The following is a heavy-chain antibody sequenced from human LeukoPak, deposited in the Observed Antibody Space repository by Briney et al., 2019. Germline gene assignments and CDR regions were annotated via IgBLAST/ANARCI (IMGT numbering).Heavy chain of an antibody. CDR2: INHSGGT. CDR3: ARAVGRRGRYFDWYAEYYFDY. D-gene: IGHD3-9*01. CDR1: GGSFSGYY. V-gene: IGHV4-34*01. Sequence: SETLSLTCAVYGGSFSGYYWSWIRQPPGKGLEWIGEINHSGGTNYNPSLKSRVTISVDTSKNQFSLKLSSVTAADTAVYYCARAVGRRGRYFDWYAEYYFDYWGQGTLVTVSS. J-gene: IGHJ4*02.